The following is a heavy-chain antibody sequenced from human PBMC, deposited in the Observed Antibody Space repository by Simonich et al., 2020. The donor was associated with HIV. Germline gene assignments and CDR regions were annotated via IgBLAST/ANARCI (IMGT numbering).Heavy chain of an antibody. CDR1: GYSFTSYW. V-gene: IGHV5-51*03. Sequence: EVQLVQSGAEVKKPGESLKISCKGSGYSFTSYWIGWVPQMPGKGLEWMGISIPGDSDTRYSPSFQGQVTISADQSISTAYLQWSSLKASDTAMYYCVRRLAVAGTYWYFDLWGRGTLVTVSS. D-gene: IGHD6-19*01. CDR2: SIPGDSDT. CDR3: VRRLAVAGTYWYFDL. J-gene: IGHJ2*01.